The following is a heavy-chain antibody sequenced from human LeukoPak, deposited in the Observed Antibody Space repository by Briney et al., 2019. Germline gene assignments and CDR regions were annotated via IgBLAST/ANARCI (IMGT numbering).Heavy chain of an antibody. CDR1: GGSFSGYY. CDR2: INHSGST. Sequence: SETLSLTCAVYGGSFSGYYWSWIRQPPGKGLEWIGEINHSGSTNYNPSLKSRVTISVDTSKNQFSLKLSSVTAADTAVYYCARSRGVSYYYDSSGYNEFDYWGQGTLVTVSS. D-gene: IGHD3-22*01. J-gene: IGHJ4*02. V-gene: IGHV4-34*01. CDR3: ARSRGVSYYYDSSGYNEFDY.